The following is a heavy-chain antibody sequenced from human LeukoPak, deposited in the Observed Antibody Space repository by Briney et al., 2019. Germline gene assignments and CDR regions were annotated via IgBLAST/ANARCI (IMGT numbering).Heavy chain of an antibody. CDR2: INTNTGNP. Sequence: ASVKVSCKASGYTFTSYAMNWVRQAPGQGLEWMGWINTNTGNPTYAQGFTGRFVFSLDTSVSTAYLQISSLKAEETAVYYCATRKAPNSSSWYLHVGAFDIWGQGTMVTVSS. V-gene: IGHV7-4-1*02. CDR3: ATRKAPNSSSWYLHVGAFDI. J-gene: IGHJ3*02. CDR1: GYTFTSYA. D-gene: IGHD6-13*01.